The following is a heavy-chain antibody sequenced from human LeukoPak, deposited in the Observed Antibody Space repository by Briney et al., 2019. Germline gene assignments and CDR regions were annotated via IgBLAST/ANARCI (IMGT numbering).Heavy chain of an antibody. V-gene: IGHV4-34*01. J-gene: IGHJ6*02. CDR1: GGSFSGYY. CDR3: ARAPSYYASSGFPFYYYGMDV. CDR2: INHSGST. Sequence: SETLSLTCAVYGGSFSGYYWSWIRQPPGKGLEWIGEINHSGSTNYNPSLKSRVTISVDTSKNQFSLKLSSVTAADTAVYYCARAPSYYASSGFPFYYYGMDVWGQGTTAPVSS. D-gene: IGHD3-22*01.